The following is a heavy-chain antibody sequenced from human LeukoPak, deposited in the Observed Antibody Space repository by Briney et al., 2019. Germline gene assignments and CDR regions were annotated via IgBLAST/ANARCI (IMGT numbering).Heavy chain of an antibody. V-gene: IGHV4-59*01. CDR1: GGSISSYY. CDR3: ARDITYGIDY. D-gene: IGHD1-14*01. CDR2: IYYSGST. Sequence: PSETLSLTCTVSGGSISSYYWSWIRHPPGKGLEWIGYIYYSGSTNYNPSLKSRVTISVDTSKNQFSLKLSSVTAADTAVYYCARDITYGIDYWGQGTLVTVSS. J-gene: IGHJ4*02.